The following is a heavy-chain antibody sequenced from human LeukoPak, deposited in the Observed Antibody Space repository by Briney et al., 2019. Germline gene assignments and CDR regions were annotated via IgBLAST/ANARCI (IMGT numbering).Heavy chain of an antibody. CDR1: GFTFADFG. CDR2: ISAYNGNT. CDR3: ARNTPPLCDSSGYCSLSDAFDI. D-gene: IGHD3-22*01. J-gene: IGHJ3*02. Sequence: ASVKVSCKTSGFTFADFGISWVRQAPGQGLEWMGWISAYNGNTNYAQKLQGRVTMTTDTSTSTAYMELRSLRSDDTAVYYCARNTPPLCDSSGYCSLSDAFDIWGQGTMVTVSS. V-gene: IGHV1-18*01.